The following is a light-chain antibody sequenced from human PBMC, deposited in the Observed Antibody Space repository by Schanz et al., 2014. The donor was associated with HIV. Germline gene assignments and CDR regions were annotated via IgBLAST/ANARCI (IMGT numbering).Light chain of an antibody. Sequence: QSVLTQPPSASGSPGQSVTISCTGTSSDVGDYSYVSWYQQHPGKAPKLLIYDVTNRPSGVSNRFSGSKSGNTASLTISGLQAEDEADYYCSSYTSSSTYVFGTGTKLTVL. V-gene: IGLV2-14*03. CDR3: SSYTSSSTYV. J-gene: IGLJ1*01. CDR1: SSDVGDYSY. CDR2: DVT.